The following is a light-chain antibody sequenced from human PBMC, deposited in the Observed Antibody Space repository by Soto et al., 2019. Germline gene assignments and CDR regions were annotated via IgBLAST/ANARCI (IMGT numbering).Light chain of an antibody. V-gene: IGLV2-14*01. CDR2: EVS. J-gene: IGLJ1*01. Sequence: QSALTQPASVSGSPGQSITISCTGTSSDVGGYNYVSWYQQQAGKAPKLIIHEVSNRPSGVSNRFSGSKSDNTASLTISGLQAEDEADYYCDSYTSSRAYVFGIGTKLTVL. CDR1: SSDVGGYNY. CDR3: DSYTSSRAYV.